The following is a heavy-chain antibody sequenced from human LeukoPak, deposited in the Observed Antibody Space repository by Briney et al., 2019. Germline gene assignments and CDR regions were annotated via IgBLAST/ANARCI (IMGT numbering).Heavy chain of an antibody. D-gene: IGHD4-17*01. CDR3: ARASGDYYYGMDV. CDR2: IYYSGST. J-gene: IGHJ6*04. Sequence: SQTLSLTCTVSGGSLSSGGYYWSWLRQHPGKGLEWIGYIYYSGSTYYNPSLKSRVTISVDTSKNQFSLKLSSVTAADTAVYYCARASGDYYYGMDVWGKGTTVTVSS. CDR1: GGSLSSGGYY. V-gene: IGHV4-31*03.